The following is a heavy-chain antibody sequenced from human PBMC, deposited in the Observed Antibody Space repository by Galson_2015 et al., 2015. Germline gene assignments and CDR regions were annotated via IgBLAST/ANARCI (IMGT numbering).Heavy chain of an antibody. CDR1: GFSLKTSGVG. J-gene: IGHJ3*02. V-gene: IGHV2-5*02. CDR3: AHRLYYGSGSLRAAFEI. Sequence: PALVKPTQTLTLTCTFSGFSLKTSGVGVGWIRQPPGKALEWLAVIYWDDDKRFNPSLRSRLTITKDTSKNQVVLTMTNVDPIDTATYYCAHRLYYGSGSLRAAFEIWGQGAVVAVSS. D-gene: IGHD3-10*01. CDR2: IYWDDDK.